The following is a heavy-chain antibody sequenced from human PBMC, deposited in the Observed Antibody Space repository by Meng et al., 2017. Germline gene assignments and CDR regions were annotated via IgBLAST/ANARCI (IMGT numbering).Heavy chain of an antibody. CDR2: ISSSSSYI. CDR1: GFTFSSYS. V-gene: IGHV3-21*01. J-gene: IGHJ4*02. CDR3: ARGGVWFGEFLGHILDY. Sequence: GESLKISCAASGFTFSSYSMNWVRQAPGKGLEWVSSISSSSSYIYYADSVKGRFTISRDNAKNSLYLQMNSLRAEDTAVYYCARGGVWFGEFLGHILDYWGQGTLVTVSS. D-gene: IGHD3-10*01.